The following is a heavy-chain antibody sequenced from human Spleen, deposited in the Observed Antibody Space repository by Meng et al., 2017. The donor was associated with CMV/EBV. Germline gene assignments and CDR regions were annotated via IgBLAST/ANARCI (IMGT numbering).Heavy chain of an antibody. CDR1: GFTFSSYW. D-gene: IGHD4-23*01. CDR3: ARVRGSGHVDYYGMDV. Sequence: GESLKISCAASGFTFSSYWMHWVRQAPGKGLVWVSRINSDGSSTSYADSVKGRFTISRDNAKNTLYLQMNSLRAEDTAVYYCARVRGSGHVDYYGMDVWGQGNPGHRLL. J-gene: IGHJ6*02. V-gene: IGHV3-74*01. CDR2: INSDGSST.